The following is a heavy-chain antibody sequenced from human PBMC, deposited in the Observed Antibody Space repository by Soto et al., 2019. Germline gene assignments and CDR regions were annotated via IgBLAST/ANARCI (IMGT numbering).Heavy chain of an antibody. D-gene: IGHD2-15*01. CDR1: GFTFSSYG. V-gene: IGHV3-33*01. CDR2: IWYDGSNK. J-gene: IGHJ5*02. CDR3: ARGAQDIVVVVAATPRDWFDP. Sequence: VQLVESGGGVVQPGRSLRLSCAASGFTFSSYGMHWVRQAPGKGLEWVAVIWYDGSNKYYADSVKGRFTISRDNSKNTLYLQMNSLRAEDTAVYYCARGAQDIVVVVAATPRDWFDPWGQGTLVTVSS.